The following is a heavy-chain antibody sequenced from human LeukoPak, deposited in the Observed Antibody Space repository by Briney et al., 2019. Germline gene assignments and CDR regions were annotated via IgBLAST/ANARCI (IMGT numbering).Heavy chain of an antibody. J-gene: IGHJ3*02. Sequence: GGSLRLSCAASGFIFSSYAMHWVRQAPGKGLEWVAFISSDGSNKYYADSVKGRFTISRDNSKNTLYLQMNSLRAEDTAVYYCARGVVVVITTSPQDFDAFDIWGQGTMVTVSS. CDR1: GFIFSSYA. D-gene: IGHD3-22*01. CDR2: ISSDGSNK. V-gene: IGHV3-30-3*01. CDR3: ARGVVVVITTSPQDFDAFDI.